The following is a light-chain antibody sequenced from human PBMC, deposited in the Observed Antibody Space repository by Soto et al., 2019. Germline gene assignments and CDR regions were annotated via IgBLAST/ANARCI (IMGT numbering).Light chain of an antibody. CDR1: SRDVGGYDY. Sequence: QSALTQPASVSGSPGQSITISCTGTSRDVGGYDYVSWYQQLPGKAPKLMIYDVSHRPLGVSNPFSGSKSGNTASLTISGLQAEDQADYWCSSYTDTGTVVFGGGTKVTVL. V-gene: IGLV2-14*03. CDR2: DVS. J-gene: IGLJ2*01. CDR3: SSYTDTGTVV.